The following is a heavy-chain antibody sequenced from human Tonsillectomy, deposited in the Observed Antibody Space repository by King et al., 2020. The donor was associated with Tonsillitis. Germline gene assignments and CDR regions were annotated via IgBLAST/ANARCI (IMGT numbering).Heavy chain of an antibody. D-gene: IGHD3-22*01. Sequence: VQLVESGGGVVQPGGSLRLSCAASGFTFSSYGMHWVRQAPGKGLEWVAFIRYDGSNKYYADSVKGRFTISRDNSKNTLYLQMNSLRAEDTAVYYCAKDYYYDSRGYDAFDICGQGTMGTVSS. CDR1: GFTFSSYG. V-gene: IGHV3-30*02. CDR2: IRYDGSNK. J-gene: IGHJ3*02. CDR3: AKDYYYDSRGYDAFDI.